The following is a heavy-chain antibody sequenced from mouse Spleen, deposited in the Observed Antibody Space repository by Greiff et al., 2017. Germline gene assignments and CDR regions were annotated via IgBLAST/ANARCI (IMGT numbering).Heavy chain of an antibody. CDR1: GFSLTSYA. J-gene: IGHJ3*01. Sequence: VHLVESGPGLVAPSQSLSITCTVSGFSLTSYAISWVRQPPGKGLEWLGVIWTGGGTNYNSALKSRLSISKDNSKSQVFLKMNSLQTDDTARYYCARKGNYGHNSAWFAYWGQGTLVTVSA. D-gene: IGHD1-1*02. CDR2: IWTGGGT. CDR3: ARKGNYGHNSAWFAY. V-gene: IGHV2-9-1*01.